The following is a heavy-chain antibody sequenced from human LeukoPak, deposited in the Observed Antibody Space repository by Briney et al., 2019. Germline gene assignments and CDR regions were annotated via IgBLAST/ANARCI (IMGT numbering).Heavy chain of an antibody. D-gene: IGHD6-13*01. Sequence: PSQTLSLTCTVSGGSLSSDSYYWSWIRQPAGKGLEWIGRIYSSGSTNYNPSLKSRVTISVDRSQNQFSLRLSSVTAADTAVYYCARSSIIAAAGFDYWGQGTLVTVSS. CDR3: ARSSIIAAAGFDY. CDR1: GGSLSSDSYY. CDR2: IYSSGST. V-gene: IGHV4-61*02. J-gene: IGHJ4*02.